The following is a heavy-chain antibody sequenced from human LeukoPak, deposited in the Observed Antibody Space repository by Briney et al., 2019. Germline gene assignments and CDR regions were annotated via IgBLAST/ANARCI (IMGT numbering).Heavy chain of an antibody. D-gene: IGHD1-26*01. CDR2: ISSSSSTI. V-gene: IGHV3-48*01. Sequence: GGSLRLSCAASGFTFSSYSMNRVRQAPGKGLEWVSYISSSSSTIYYADSVKGRFTISRDNAKNSLYLQMNSLRAEDTAVYYCARIRGQYSGSYYFDYWGQGTLVTVSS. CDR3: ARIRGQYSGSYYFDY. CDR1: GFTFSSYS. J-gene: IGHJ4*02.